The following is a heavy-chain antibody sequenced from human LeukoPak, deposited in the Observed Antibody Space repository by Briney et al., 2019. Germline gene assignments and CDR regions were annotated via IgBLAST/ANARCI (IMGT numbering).Heavy chain of an antibody. CDR2: INPNSGGT. CDR1: GYTFTGYY. D-gene: IGHD6-19*01. V-gene: IGHV1-2*02. J-gene: IGHJ3*02. Sequence: GASVKVSCKASGYTFTGYYMHWVRQAPGQGLEWMGWINPNSGGTNYAQKFQGRVTMTRDTSISTAYMELSRLRSDDTAVYYCAREREMLYSSGWSTGDDAFDIWGQGTMVTVSS. CDR3: AREREMLYSSGWSTGDDAFDI.